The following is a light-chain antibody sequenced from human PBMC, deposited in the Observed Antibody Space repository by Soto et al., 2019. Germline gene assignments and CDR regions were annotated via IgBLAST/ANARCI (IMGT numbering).Light chain of an antibody. Sequence: EIVLTQSPGTLSLSPGERATLSCRASQSVSRNYLAWYQQKPGQAPRLLIYGASRRATGIPDRFSGSGSGTDFTLTISRLEPEDFAVYYCQQYDSSPRTFGQGTKVEIQ. CDR2: GAS. CDR1: QSVSRNY. CDR3: QQYDSSPRT. V-gene: IGKV3-20*01. J-gene: IGKJ1*01.